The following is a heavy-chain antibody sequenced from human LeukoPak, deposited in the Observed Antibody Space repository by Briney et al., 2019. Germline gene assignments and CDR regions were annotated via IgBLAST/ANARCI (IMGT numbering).Heavy chain of an antibody. V-gene: IGHV3-23*01. D-gene: IGHD6-19*01. CDR1: GFTFSSYA. Sequence: GRSLRLSCAASGFTFSSYAMNWVRQAPGQGLEWVSSISGSGASTNYADSVKGRFTISRDNSNNTLYLQLSSLRAEDTAVYYCAEWGSGWYFDYWGQGTLVTVSS. CDR2: ISGSGAST. CDR3: AEWGSGWYFDY. J-gene: IGHJ4*02.